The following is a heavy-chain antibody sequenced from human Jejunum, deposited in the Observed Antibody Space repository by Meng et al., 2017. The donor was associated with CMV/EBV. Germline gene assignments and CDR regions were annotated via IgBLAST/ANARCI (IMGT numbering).Heavy chain of an antibody. D-gene: IGHD5-24*01. CDR2: INPDSGGT. Sequence: SSFTGYYIPWVRQAPGQGLEWMGWINPDSGGTNYAQKFQGRVTMTRDTSISTVYMELGRLTSDDTAVYYCARDRWLQLADHRTNDYWGQGTLVTVSS. CDR3: ARDRWLQLADHRTNDY. V-gene: IGHV1-2*02. J-gene: IGHJ4*02. CDR1: SSFTGYY.